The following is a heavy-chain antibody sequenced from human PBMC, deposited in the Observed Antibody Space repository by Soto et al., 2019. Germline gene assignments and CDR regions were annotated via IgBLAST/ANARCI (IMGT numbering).Heavy chain of an antibody. D-gene: IGHD3-9*01. Sequence: SETLSLTCTVSGGSISSYYWSWIRQPPGKGLEWIGYIYYSGSTNHNPSLKSRVTISVDTSKNQFSLKLSSVTAADTAVYYCARQYDILTGYYNVNAFDIWGQGTTVTVSS. J-gene: IGHJ3*02. CDR1: GGSISSYY. CDR2: IYYSGST. CDR3: ARQYDILTGYYNVNAFDI. V-gene: IGHV4-59*08.